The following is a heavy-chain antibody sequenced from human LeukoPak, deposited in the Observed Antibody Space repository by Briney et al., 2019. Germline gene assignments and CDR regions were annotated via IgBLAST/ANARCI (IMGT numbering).Heavy chain of an antibody. CDR2: IYYSGST. Sequence: PSETLSLTCTVSGGSISSYYWSWIRQPPGKGLEWIGYIYYSGSTNYNPSLKSRVTISVDTSKNQFSLKLSSVTAADTAVYYCARDYSSGSRGWFDPWGQGTLVTVSS. V-gene: IGHV4-59*01. CDR1: GGSISSYY. D-gene: IGHD6-19*01. J-gene: IGHJ5*02. CDR3: ARDYSSGSRGWFDP.